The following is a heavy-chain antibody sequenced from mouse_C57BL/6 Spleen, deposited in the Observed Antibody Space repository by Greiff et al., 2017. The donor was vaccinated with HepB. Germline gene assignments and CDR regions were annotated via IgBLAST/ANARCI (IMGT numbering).Heavy chain of an antibody. D-gene: IGHD2-5*01. CDR3: ARQGSNYPFAY. V-gene: IGHV5-9*01. CDR1: GFTFSSYT. J-gene: IGHJ3*01. Sequence: EVMLVESGGGLVKPGGSLKLSCAASGFTFSSYTMSWVRQTPEKRLEWVATISGGGGNTYYPDSVKGRFTISRDNAKNTLYLQMSSLRSEDTALYYCARQGSNYPFAYWGQGTLVTVSA. CDR2: ISGGGGNT.